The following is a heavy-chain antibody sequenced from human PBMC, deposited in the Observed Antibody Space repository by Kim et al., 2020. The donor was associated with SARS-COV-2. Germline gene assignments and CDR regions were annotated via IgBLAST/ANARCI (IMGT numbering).Heavy chain of an antibody. D-gene: IGHD6-13*01. Sequence: SETLSLTCTVSGGSLSTYYWWWIRQAPVKGREWIGNVYSSGSANSNTSLKSRLTISVDTSKNQFFLKLNPVTAADSAIYYCARDSGLAAVVAFDLWGQGARLTVSS. CDR3: ARDSGLAAVVAFDL. J-gene: IGHJ4*02. CDR2: VYSSGSA. CDR1: GGSLSTYY. V-gene: IGHV4-59*01.